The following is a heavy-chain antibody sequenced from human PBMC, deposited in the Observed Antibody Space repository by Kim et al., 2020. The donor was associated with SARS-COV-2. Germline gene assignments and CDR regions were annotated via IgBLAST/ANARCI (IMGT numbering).Heavy chain of an antibody. V-gene: IGHV1-46*01. J-gene: IGHJ4*02. CDR2: IDPSGGIT. Sequence: ASVKVSCKGSGDTFSNSYLHWIRQAPGEGLEWMGIIDPSGGITNYARKFRGRVTMTRVTSTSTVYMDLSSLRSEDSAVYYCAIITLVRAVDVWGQGTLVTVSS. D-gene: IGHD3-10*01. CDR1: GDTFSNSY. CDR3: AIITLVRAVDV.